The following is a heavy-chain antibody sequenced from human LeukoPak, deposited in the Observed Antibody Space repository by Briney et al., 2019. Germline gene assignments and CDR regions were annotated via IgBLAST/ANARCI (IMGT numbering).Heavy chain of an antibody. V-gene: IGHV3-7*01. Sequence: PGGSLRLSCTASGIMFSGYWMSWVRQAPGKGLEWVANIKQDGSEKYYVDSVKGRFTISRDNAKNSLYLQMNSLRAEDTAVYYCARVGSHSSSFDYWGQGTLVTVSS. D-gene: IGHD6-13*01. CDR2: IKQDGSEK. CDR3: ARVGSHSSSFDY. CDR1: GIMFSGYW. J-gene: IGHJ4*02.